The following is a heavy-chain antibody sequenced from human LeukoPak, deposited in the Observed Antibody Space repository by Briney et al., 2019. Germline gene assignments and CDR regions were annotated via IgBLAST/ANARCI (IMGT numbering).Heavy chain of an antibody. CDR2: ISRSSRDI. Sequence: GGSLRLSCAASGFTFSSYTMNWVRQAPGKGLEWVAAISRSSRDIFYADSVKGRFSISRDNTQNSLSLRMNSLRAEDTAVYYCVREAAATLFDYWGQGTLVTVSS. V-gene: IGHV3-21*01. J-gene: IGHJ4*02. D-gene: IGHD1-26*01. CDR3: VREAAATLFDY. CDR1: GFTFSSYT.